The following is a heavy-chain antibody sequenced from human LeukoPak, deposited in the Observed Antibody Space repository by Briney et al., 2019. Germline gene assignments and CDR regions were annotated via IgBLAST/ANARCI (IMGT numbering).Heavy chain of an antibody. Sequence: PGRSLRLSCAASGFTFDDYAMHWVRQAPGKGLEWVSGISWNSGSIGYADSVKGRFTISRDNAKNSLYLQTNSLRAEDTALYYCAKAMWMAFDYWGQGTLVTVSS. CDR2: ISWNSGSI. CDR3: AKAMWMAFDY. D-gene: IGHD5-12*01. CDR1: GFTFDDYA. J-gene: IGHJ4*02. V-gene: IGHV3-9*01.